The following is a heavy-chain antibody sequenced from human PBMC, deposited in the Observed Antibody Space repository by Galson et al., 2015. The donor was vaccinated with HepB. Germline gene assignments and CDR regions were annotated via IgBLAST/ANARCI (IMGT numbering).Heavy chain of an antibody. D-gene: IGHD1-1*01. CDR1: GYMFANYW. V-gene: IGHV5-51*01. Sequence: QSGAEVKKPGESLKISCKGSGYMFANYWIGWVRQKPGKGLEWMGIIYPHDSDARYSPSFQGQVTISADKSNTTAYLQWGSLQASDTAMYYCARRGKLAPLDYWGQGTLVTVSS. CDR3: ARRGKLAPLDY. CDR2: IYPHDSDA. J-gene: IGHJ4*02.